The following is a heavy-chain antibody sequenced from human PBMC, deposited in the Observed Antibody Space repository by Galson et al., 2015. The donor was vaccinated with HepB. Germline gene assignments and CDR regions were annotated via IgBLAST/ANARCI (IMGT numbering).Heavy chain of an antibody. V-gene: IGHV3-11*06. CDR1: GFTFSDYY. CDR2: ISSSSSYT. CDR3: ARDQVTTYSSSWYYYYGMDV. J-gene: IGHJ6*02. D-gene: IGHD6-13*01. Sequence: SLRLSCAASGFTFSDYYMSWIRQAPGKGLEWVSYISSSSSYTNYADSVKGRFTISRDNAKNSLYLQMNSLRAEDTAVYYCARDQVTTYSSSWYYYYGMDVWGQGTTVTVSS.